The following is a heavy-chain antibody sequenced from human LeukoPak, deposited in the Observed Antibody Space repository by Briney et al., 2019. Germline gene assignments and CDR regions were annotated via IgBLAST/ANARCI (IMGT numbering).Heavy chain of an antibody. D-gene: IGHD1/OR15-1a*01. CDR3: ASGTLGGNSRSFDY. J-gene: IGHJ4*02. CDR1: GYTFTGYY. Sequence: VASVKVSCKASGYTFTGYYMHWVRQAPGQGLEWMGWINPNSGGTNYAQKFQGRVTMTRDTSISTAYMELSRLRSDDTAVYYCASGTLGGNSRSFDYWGQGTLVTVSS. V-gene: IGHV1-2*02. CDR2: INPNSGGT.